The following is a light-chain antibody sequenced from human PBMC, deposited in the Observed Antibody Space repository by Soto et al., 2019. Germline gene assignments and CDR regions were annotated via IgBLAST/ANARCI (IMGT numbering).Light chain of an antibody. V-gene: IGKV1-33*01. J-gene: IGKJ2*01. CDR1: QDISNY. CDR3: QEYNDWPRYT. Sequence: DIQMTQSPSSLSASVGDRVTITCQASQDISNYLNWYQQKPGKAPKLLIYDASNLETGVPSRFSGSGSGTDFTFTISSLQPEDLAVYYCQEYNDWPRYTFGQGTKVDIK. CDR2: DAS.